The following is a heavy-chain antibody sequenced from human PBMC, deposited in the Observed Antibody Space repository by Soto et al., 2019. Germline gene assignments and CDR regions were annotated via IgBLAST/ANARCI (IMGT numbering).Heavy chain of an antibody. CDR2: ISGSGDST. CDR3: AKRAWGTYYFDY. D-gene: IGHD3-16*01. Sequence: EVQLLESGGGLVQPGGSLRLPCAASGFTFSSYAMNWVRQAPGKGLEWVSVISGSGDSTYYADSVKGRFTISRDNSKNTLYLQMNSLRAEDTAVYYCAKRAWGTYYFDYWGQGTLVTVSS. J-gene: IGHJ4*02. CDR1: GFTFSSYA. V-gene: IGHV3-23*01.